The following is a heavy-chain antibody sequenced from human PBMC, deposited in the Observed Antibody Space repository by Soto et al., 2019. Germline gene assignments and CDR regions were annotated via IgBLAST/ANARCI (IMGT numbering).Heavy chain of an antibody. J-gene: IGHJ5*02. CDR1: GFTFSSSA. Sequence: EVQLLESGGTLVQPGGSLRLSCAASGFTFSSSAMTWVRQAPGKGLEWVSSISASGGSTFYVDSVKGRFTISRDQSKNTLYLQMSSLRAEDTAVYYCAKMDNYVLWSDSSHSWFEPWGQGTLVTVSS. V-gene: IGHV3-23*01. D-gene: IGHD3-3*01. CDR3: AKMDNYVLWSDSSHSWFEP. CDR2: ISASGGST.